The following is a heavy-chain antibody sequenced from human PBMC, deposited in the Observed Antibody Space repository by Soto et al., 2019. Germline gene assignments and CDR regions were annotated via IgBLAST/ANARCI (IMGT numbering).Heavy chain of an antibody. Sequence: GGSLRLSCAASGFTFSSYGMHWVRQAPGKGLEWVAVISYDGSNKYYADSVKGRFTISRDNSKNTLYLQMNSLRAEDTAVYYCAKEAANWGSEDYWGQGTLVTVSS. J-gene: IGHJ4*02. V-gene: IGHV3-30*18. CDR2: ISYDGSNK. CDR1: GFTFSSYG. CDR3: AKEAANWGSEDY. D-gene: IGHD7-27*01.